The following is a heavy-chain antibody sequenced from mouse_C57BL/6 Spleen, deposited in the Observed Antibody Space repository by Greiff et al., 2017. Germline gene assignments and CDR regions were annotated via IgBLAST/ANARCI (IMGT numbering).Heavy chain of an antibody. D-gene: IGHD4-1*01. Sequence: EVKLVESGPGLVKPSQSLSLTCSVTGYSITSGYYWNWIRQFPGNKLEWMGYISYDGSNNYNPSLKNRISITRDTSKNQFFLKLNSVTTEDTATYYCARGSAWDSFDYWGQGTTLTVSS. V-gene: IGHV3-6*01. CDR1: GYSITSGYY. J-gene: IGHJ2*01. CDR3: ARGSAWDSFDY. CDR2: ISYDGSN.